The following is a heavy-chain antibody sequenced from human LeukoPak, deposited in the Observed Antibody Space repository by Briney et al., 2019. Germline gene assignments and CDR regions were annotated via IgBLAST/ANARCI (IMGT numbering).Heavy chain of an antibody. CDR2: IDPNNGAT. Sequence: GASVKVSCKSSGYTFTGYYMHWVRQAPGQGFEWMGRIDPNNGATNYAQKFQGRVTVTRDTSISTVYVELSMLKCDHTAVYFCETYSGNYQSGYWGQGPLDSVSS. D-gene: IGHD1-26*01. V-gene: IGHV1-2*06. CDR3: ETYSGNYQSGY. CDR1: GYTFTGYY. J-gene: IGHJ4*02.